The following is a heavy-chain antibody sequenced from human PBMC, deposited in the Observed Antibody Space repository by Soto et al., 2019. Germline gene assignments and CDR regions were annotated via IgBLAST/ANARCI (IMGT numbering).Heavy chain of an antibody. CDR2: ISGSGGST. J-gene: IGHJ6*02. CDR1: GFTFSSYA. Sequence: LRLSCAGSGFTFSSYAMSWVRQAPGKGLEWVSAISGSGGSTYYADSVKGRFTISRDNSKNTLYLQMNSLRAEDTAVYYCARSSGGSGKLWNYYGMDVWGQGTTVTVSS. CDR3: ARSSGGSGKLWNYYGMDV. D-gene: IGHD3-10*01. V-gene: IGHV3-23*01.